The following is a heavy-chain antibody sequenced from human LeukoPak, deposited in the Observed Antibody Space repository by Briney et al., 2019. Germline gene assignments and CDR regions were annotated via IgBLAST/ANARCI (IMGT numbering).Heavy chain of an antibody. J-gene: IGHJ4*02. Sequence: GGSLRLSCVASGLTFSSYSMNWVRQAPGKGLEWVSYISYSSSSIKYADSVKGRFTISRDNAKNSLYLQMNSLRVEDTAVYYCAKLAKYFYGWETYYFFEHWGQGTPVTASS. V-gene: IGHV3-48*01. CDR2: ISYSSSSI. CDR1: GLTFSSYS. CDR3: AKLAKYFYGWETYYFFEH. D-gene: IGHD3-10*01.